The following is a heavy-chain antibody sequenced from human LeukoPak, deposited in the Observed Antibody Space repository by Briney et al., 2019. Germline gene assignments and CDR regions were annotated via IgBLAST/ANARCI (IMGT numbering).Heavy chain of an antibody. J-gene: IGHJ6*03. Sequence: SETLSLTCTVSGGSISSSNYYWAWIRQPPGKGLEWIATIYYSGATQYNPSLKSRVTISVDTSKNQFSLKMSSVTAADTAVYYCARGYDFWSGYYYYYIDVWGNGTTVTVSS. CDR3: ARGYDFWSGYYYYYIDV. D-gene: IGHD3-3*01. CDR2: IYYSGAT. CDR1: GGSISSSNYY. V-gene: IGHV4-39*07.